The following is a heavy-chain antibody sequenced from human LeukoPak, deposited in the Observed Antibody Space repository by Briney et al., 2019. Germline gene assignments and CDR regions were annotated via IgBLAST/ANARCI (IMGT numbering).Heavy chain of an antibody. CDR3: AKALRITMVRTHNDAFDI. CDR1: GFIFTNFG. Sequence: PGGTLRLSCAASGFIFTNFGMHWVRQAPGKGLEWVSAISGSGGSTYYADSVKGRFTISRDNSKNTLYLQMNSLRAEDTAVYYCAKALRITMVRTHNDAFDIWGQGTMVTVSS. D-gene: IGHD3-10*01. CDR2: ISGSGGST. V-gene: IGHV3-23*01. J-gene: IGHJ3*02.